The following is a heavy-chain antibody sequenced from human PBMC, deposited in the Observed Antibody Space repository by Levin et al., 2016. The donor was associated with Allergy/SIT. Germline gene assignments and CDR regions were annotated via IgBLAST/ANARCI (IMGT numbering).Heavy chain of an antibody. D-gene: IGHD3-3*01. Sequence: SETLSLTCAVSGDSISNSDWWSWVRQPPGKGLEWIGEIYHSGSTNYNPSLKSRVTISVDKSKNQFSLKLSSVTAADTAVYYCAREYDFWGGRKSHMDVWGKGTTVTVSS. CDR2: IYHSGST. J-gene: IGHJ6*03. CDR3: AREYDFWGGRKSHMDV. V-gene: IGHV4-4*02. CDR1: GDSISNSDW.